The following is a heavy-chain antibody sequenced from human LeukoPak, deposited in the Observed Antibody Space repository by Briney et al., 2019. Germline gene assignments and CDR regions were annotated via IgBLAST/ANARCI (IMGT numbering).Heavy chain of an antibody. CDR1: GGSISSSGYY. CDR2: IYYSGST. V-gene: IGHV4-39*07. CDR3: TRAVAGFPDAFDI. D-gene: IGHD6-19*01. Sequence: SETLSLTCTVSGGSISSSGYYWGWIRQPPGKGLEWIGSIYYSGSTYYNPSLKSRVTISVDTSKNQFSLKLSSVTAADTAVYYCTRAVAGFPDAFDIWGQGTMVTVSS. J-gene: IGHJ3*02.